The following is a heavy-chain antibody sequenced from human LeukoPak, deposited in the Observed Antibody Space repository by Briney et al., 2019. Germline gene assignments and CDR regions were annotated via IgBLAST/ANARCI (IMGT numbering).Heavy chain of an antibody. J-gene: IGHJ1*01. Sequence: PGGSLRLSCAASGFTVSSNHMSWVRQAPGKGLEWVSSITTSGGSTSYADSVRGRFTISRDNSKNTLYLQMNSLRAEDTALYYCVCYDNAAEYFHYWGQGTLVTVSS. V-gene: IGHV3-23*01. CDR3: VCYDNAAEYFHY. CDR2: ITTSGGST. CDR1: GFTVSSNH. D-gene: IGHD3-22*01.